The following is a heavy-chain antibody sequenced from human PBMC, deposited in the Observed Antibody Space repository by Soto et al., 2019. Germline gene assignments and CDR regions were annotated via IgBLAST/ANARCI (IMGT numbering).Heavy chain of an antibody. CDR3: ARDKNGDYSTFDY. CDR2: ISSSGSIT. D-gene: IGHD4-17*01. J-gene: IGHJ4*02. Sequence: PGGSLRLSCAASGFTFSNYYMSWIRQAPGKGLEWVSYISSSGSITYYADSVKGRFTISRDNAKNSLYLQMNSLRAEDTALYYCARDKNGDYSTFDYWGKGTLVTVSS. V-gene: IGHV3-11*01. CDR1: GFTFSNYY.